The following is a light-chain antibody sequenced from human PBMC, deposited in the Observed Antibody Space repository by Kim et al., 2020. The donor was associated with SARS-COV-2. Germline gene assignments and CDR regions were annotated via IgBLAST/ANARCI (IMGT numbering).Light chain of an antibody. Sequence: SASVGDRVTITCRASQDINRFFAWFQQKPGKVPKRLIYHASTLQSGVPSRFSGSGSGTEFSLTISSLQPEDFATYYCLQHKSYPYSFGQGTKLEI. CDR2: HAS. J-gene: IGKJ2*03. CDR3: LQHKSYPYS. CDR1: QDINRF. V-gene: IGKV1-17*03.